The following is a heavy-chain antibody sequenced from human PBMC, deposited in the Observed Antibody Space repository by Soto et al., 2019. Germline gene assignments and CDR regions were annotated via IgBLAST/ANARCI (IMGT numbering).Heavy chain of an antibody. CDR3: ARVLGSDAYYYGMDV. J-gene: IGHJ6*02. Sequence: PGGSLSLSCAASGFTFSNYWVSWVRQAPGRGLEWVANIKQDGSEKYYVDSVKGRFTISRDNAKNSLYLQMNSLRAEDTAVYYCARVLGSDAYYYGMDVWGQGTTVTVSS. CDR1: GFTFSNYW. D-gene: IGHD3-16*01. V-gene: IGHV3-7*03. CDR2: IKQDGSEK.